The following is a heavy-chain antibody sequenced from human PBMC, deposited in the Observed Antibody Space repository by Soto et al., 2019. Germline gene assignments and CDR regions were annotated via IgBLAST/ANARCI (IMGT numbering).Heavy chain of an antibody. V-gene: IGHV4-4*07. D-gene: IGHD6-25*01. CDR3: AREGSWYSSGWYYDY. CDR1: GGSISSYY. Sequence: QVQLQESGPGLVKPSETLSLTCTVSGGSISSYYWSWIRQPAGKGLEWIGRIYTSGSTNYNPSLKSRVTMSVDTSKNQFSLKLSSVTAADTAVYYCAREGSWYSSGWYYDYWGQGTLVTVSS. CDR2: IYTSGST. J-gene: IGHJ4*02.